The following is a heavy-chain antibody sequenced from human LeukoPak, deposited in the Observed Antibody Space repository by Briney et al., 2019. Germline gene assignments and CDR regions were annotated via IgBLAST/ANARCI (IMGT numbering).Heavy chain of an antibody. CDR2: INPNSGGT. Sequence: ASVKVSCKASGCTFTSHAISWVRQAPGQGLEWMGWINPNSGGTNYAQKFQGRVTMTRDTSISTAYMELSRLRSDDTAVYYCARCYVDTAMVTWFDPWGQGTLVTVSS. V-gene: IGHV1-2*02. CDR3: ARCYVDTAMVTWFDP. J-gene: IGHJ5*02. CDR1: GCTFTSHA. D-gene: IGHD5-18*01.